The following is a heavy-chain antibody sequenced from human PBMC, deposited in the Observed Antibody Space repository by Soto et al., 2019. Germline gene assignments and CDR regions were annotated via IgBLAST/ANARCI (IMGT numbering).Heavy chain of an antibody. CDR2: IYYSGST. D-gene: IGHD3-10*01. V-gene: IGHV4-30-4*01. CDR3: ARVGSETEYVSLYYFDY. J-gene: IGHJ4*02. Sequence: QVQLQESGPGLVKTSQTLSLTCTVSGGSISSGDYYWSWIRQPPGKGLEWIGYIYYSGSTYYNPSLKSRVTISVDTSKNQFSLKLSSVTAADTAVYYCARVGSETEYVSLYYFDYWGQGTLVTVSS. CDR1: GGSISSGDYY.